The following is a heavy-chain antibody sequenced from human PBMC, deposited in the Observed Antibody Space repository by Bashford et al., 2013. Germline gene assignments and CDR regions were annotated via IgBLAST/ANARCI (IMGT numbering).Heavy chain of an antibody. CDR2: ITGSGGRT. CDR1: GFSFTNFA. J-gene: IGHJ6*02. Sequence: GGSLRLSCAASGFSFTNFAMSWVRQAPGKGLEWVSAITGSGGRTFFAGSVRGRFAISRDNSQKTLFLQLNSLRAEDTAVYYCAKMKGAGSHQSYSMDIWGQGTTVTVSS. V-gene: IGHV3-23*01. D-gene: IGHD2/OR15-2a*01. CDR3: AKMKGAGSHQSYSMDI.